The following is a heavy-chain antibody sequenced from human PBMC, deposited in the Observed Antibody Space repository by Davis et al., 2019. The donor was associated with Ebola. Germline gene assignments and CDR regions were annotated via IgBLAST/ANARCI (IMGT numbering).Heavy chain of an antibody. CDR2: IYYSGST. CDR1: GGSISSSSYY. CDR3: ARDFVY. J-gene: IGHJ4*02. Sequence: SETLSLTCTVSGGSISSSSYYWGWIRQPPGKGLEWIGSIYYSGSTYYNPSLKSRVTISVDTSKNQFSLRLDSVTAADTAVYYCARDFVYWGQGILVTVSS. V-gene: IGHV4-39*02.